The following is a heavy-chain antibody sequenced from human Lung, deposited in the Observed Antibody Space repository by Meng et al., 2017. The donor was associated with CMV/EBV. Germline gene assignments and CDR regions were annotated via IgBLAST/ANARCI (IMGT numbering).Heavy chain of an antibody. D-gene: IGHD2-2*01. CDR1: GFTFDDYA. V-gene: IGHV3-9*01. CDR3: AKALRFCSSTSCWKGDGMDV. J-gene: IGHJ6*02. CDR2: ISWNSGSI. Sequence: SXAASGFTFDDYAMHGVRQAPGKGLEWVSGISWNSGSIGNGDSVKGRFTISRDNAKNSPYLQMNSLGAEDTALYYCAKALRFCSSTSCWKGDGMDVWGQGXTVTVSS.